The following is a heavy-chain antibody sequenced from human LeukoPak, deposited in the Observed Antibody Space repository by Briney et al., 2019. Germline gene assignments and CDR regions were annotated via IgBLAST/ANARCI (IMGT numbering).Heavy chain of an antibody. CDR1: GGSIISSSYN. J-gene: IGHJ5*02. CDR3: ARHPTGFPNWFDP. V-gene: IGHV4-39*01. Sequence: SETPSLTCTVSGGSIISSSYNWAWIRQPPGEGLEWIATIYYSGRTDYNPSLETRVTISVDTSKNQFSLKLSSVSAADTAVYYCARHPTGFPNWFDPWGQGTLVTVSS. CDR2: IYYSGRT. D-gene: IGHD3-9*01.